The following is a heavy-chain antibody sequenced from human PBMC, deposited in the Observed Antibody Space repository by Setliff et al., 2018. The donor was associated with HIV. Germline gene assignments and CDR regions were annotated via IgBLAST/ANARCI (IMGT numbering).Heavy chain of an antibody. CDR2: ISAYNGNT. V-gene: IGHV1-18*01. J-gene: IGHJ4*02. Sequence: GASVKVSCKASGDSFSSYDISWVRQAPGQGLEWMGWISAYNGNTNYAQKLQGRVTMTTDTSTSTAYMELRSLRSDDTAVYYCARQLSNSLDYWGQGTLVTVSS. CDR1: GDSFSSYD. D-gene: IGHD7-27*01. CDR3: ARQLSNSLDY.